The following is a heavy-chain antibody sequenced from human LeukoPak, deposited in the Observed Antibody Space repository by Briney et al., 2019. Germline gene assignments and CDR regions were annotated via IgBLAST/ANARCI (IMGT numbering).Heavy chain of an antibody. V-gene: IGHV1-8*03. CDR3: ARFGGGYGSELYYYYMDV. J-gene: IGHJ6*03. Sequence: GASVRVSCKASGYTFTTSDINWVRQAPGRGLEWMGWMNPNSGKTGYAQKFQGRLTITRNTSTNTAYMELSSLRSEDTAVYYCARFGGGYGSELYYYYMDVWGKGTTVTVSS. CDR2: MNPNSGKT. D-gene: IGHD3-10*01. CDR1: GYTFTTSD.